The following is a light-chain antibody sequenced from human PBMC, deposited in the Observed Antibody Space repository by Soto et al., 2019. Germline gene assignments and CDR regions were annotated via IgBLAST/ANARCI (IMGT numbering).Light chain of an antibody. Sequence: IVLTQSQATLSLSPGERATLSCRASQSVSSSYLAWYQQKPGQAPRLLIYGASSRATGIPDRFSGSGSGTDFTLTISRLEPEDFAVYYCQQYGSSPEFGQGTKVDIK. V-gene: IGKV3-20*01. CDR1: QSVSSSY. CDR3: QQYGSSPE. CDR2: GAS. J-gene: IGKJ1*01.